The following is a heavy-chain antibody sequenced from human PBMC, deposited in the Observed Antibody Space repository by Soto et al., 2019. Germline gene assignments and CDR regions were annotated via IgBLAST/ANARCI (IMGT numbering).Heavy chain of an antibody. CDR2: IIPIFGTA. V-gene: IGHV1-69*01. D-gene: IGHD3-22*01. J-gene: IGHJ6*02. Sequence: QVQLVQSGAEVKKPGSSVKVSRKASGDTFSSYAISWVRQAPGQGLEWMGGIIPIFGTANYAQKFQGRVTITADESTSTAYMELSSLRSEDTAVYYCARDGSGYRSRASPMDVWGQGTTVTVSS. CDR3: ARDGSGYRSRASPMDV. CDR1: GDTFSSYA.